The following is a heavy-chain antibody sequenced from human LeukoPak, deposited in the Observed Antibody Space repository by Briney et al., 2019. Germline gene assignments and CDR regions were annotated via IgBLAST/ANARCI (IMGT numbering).Heavy chain of an antibody. D-gene: IGHD5-18*01. CDR1: GYTFTSYY. V-gene: IGHV1-18*04. CDR3: ARNKKGDRYTYGHDY. CDR2: ISAYNGNT. J-gene: IGHJ4*02. Sequence: ASVKVSCKASGYTFTSYYMHWVRQAPGQGLEWMGWISAYNGNTNYAQKLQGRVTMTTDTSTSTAYMELRSLRSDDTAVYYCARNKKGDRYTYGHDYWGQGTLVTVSS.